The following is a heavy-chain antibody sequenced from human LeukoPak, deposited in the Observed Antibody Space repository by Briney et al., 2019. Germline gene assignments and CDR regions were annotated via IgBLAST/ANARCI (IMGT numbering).Heavy chain of an antibody. Sequence: PSETLSLTCTVSGGSISSYSWSWIRQPPGKGLEWIGYIYHSGSTYYNPSLKSRVTISVDRSKNQFSLKLSSVTAADTAVYYCARGRYCSGGSCYFDYWGQGTLVTVSS. CDR2: IYHSGST. V-gene: IGHV4-30-2*01. CDR3: ARGRYCSGGSCYFDY. CDR1: GGSISSYS. D-gene: IGHD2-15*01. J-gene: IGHJ4*02.